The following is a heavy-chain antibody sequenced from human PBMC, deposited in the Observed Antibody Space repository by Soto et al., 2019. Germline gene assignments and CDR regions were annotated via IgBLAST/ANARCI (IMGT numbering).Heavy chain of an antibody. Sequence: QVQLVESGGGVVQPGRSLRLSCVASGFIFNHYGMNWVRQAPGKGLEWVGVISYDGSNKYYADSVKGRFTITRDNSENTLYLQVDSLRVEDTAVYYCAKNGLFLPNLVAHFDYWGQGTLVTVSS. J-gene: IGHJ4*02. V-gene: IGHV3-30*18. CDR3: AKNGLFLPNLVAHFDY. CDR2: ISYDGSNK. D-gene: IGHD2-21*01. CDR1: GFIFNHYG.